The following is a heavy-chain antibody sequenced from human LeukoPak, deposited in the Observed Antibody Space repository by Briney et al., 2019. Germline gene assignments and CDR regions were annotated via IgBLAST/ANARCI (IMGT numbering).Heavy chain of an antibody. Sequence: GGSLRLSCAASGFTFNSYSMNWVRQAPGKGLEWVGWMNPNSGNTGYAQKFQGRVTITRNTSISTAYMELSSLRSEDTAVYYCVRGAGATISYYHYYMDVWGKGTTVTVSS. J-gene: IGHJ6*03. CDR1: GFTFNSYS. D-gene: IGHD1-26*01. CDR3: VRGAGATISYYHYYMDV. V-gene: IGHV1-8*03. CDR2: MNPNSGNT.